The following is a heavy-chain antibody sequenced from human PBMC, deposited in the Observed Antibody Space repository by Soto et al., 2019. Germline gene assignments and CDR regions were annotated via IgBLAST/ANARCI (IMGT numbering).Heavy chain of an antibody. CDR2: IYYSGST. V-gene: IGHV4-30-4*01. CDR3: ARVDTAMGRVDY. CDR1: GGSIGSGDYY. Sequence: SETLSLTCTVSGGSIGSGDYYWSWIRQPPGKGLDWIGYIYYSGSTYYNPSLKSRVNISVHTSKNQFSLKLSSVTAADTAVYSCARVDTAMGRVDYWGRGTLVTLSS. D-gene: IGHD5-18*01. J-gene: IGHJ4*02.